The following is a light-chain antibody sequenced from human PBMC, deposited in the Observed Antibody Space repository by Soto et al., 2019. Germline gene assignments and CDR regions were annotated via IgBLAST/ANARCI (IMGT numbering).Light chain of an antibody. CDR2: GAS. CDR3: QQTSDGPYT. J-gene: IGKJ2*01. Sequence: DIEMTQSPSSLSASVGDRVTITCRASQTVRTYLNWYKQKPGEAPNLLIYGASNLESGVPSRFSGSGSGTDYALTINSLQPKDFATYFFQQTSDGPYTFGQGTKLE. CDR1: QTVRTY. V-gene: IGKV1-39*01.